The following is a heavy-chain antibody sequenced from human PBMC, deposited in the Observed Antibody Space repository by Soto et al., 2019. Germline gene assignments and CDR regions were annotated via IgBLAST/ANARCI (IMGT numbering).Heavy chain of an antibody. CDR2: ISYDGSNK. Sequence: LRLSCAASGFTFSSYGMHWVHQAPGKGLEWVAVISYDGSNKYYADSVKGRFTISRDNSKNTLYLQMNSLRAEDTAVYYCARGSMIVGTRYFDYWGQGTLVTVSS. D-gene: IGHD3-22*01. V-gene: IGHV3-30*03. CDR3: ARGSMIVGTRYFDY. J-gene: IGHJ4*02. CDR1: GFTFSSYG.